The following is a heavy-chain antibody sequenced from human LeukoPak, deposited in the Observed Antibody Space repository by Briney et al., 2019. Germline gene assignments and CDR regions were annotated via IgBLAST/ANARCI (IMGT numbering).Heavy chain of an antibody. CDR3: ARSREMATVIDFDY. CDR1: GFSLSTRGMC. J-gene: IGHJ4*02. D-gene: IGHD5-24*01. V-gene: IGHV2-70*17. Sequence: SGPTLVNPTQTLTLTCTFSGFSLSTRGMCVSWIRQPPGKALEWLARIDWDDDKFYSTSLKTRLTISKDTSKNQVVLIMTNMDPVDTATYYCARSREMATVIDFDYWGQGTLVTVSS. CDR2: IDWDDDK.